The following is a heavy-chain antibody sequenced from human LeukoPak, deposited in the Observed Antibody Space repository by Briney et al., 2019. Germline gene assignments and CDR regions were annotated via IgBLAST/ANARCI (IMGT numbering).Heavy chain of an antibody. J-gene: IGHJ4*02. Sequence: GGSLRLSCAASGFTFSSYGMHWVRQAPGKGLEWVAVISYDGSNKYFADSVKGRFTISRDNSKNTLYLQMNSLRAEDTAVYYCAKDPEWERPPRYAFDYWGQGTLVTVSS. CDR2: ISYDGSNK. CDR3: AKDPEWERPPRYAFDY. V-gene: IGHV3-30*18. D-gene: IGHD1-26*01. CDR1: GFTFSSYG.